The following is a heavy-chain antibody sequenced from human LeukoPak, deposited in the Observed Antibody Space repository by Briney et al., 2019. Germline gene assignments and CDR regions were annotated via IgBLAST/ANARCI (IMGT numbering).Heavy chain of an antibody. CDR2: NYYSGST. Sequence: SETLSLTCTVSGGSISSSSYYWDWIRQPPGKGLEWIGSNYYSGSTYYNPSLKSRVTISVDPSKNQFSLKLSSVTAADTAVYYCARLRTGYWSRYPQYNWFVPWGQGTVVTVSS. CDR1: GGSISSSSYY. CDR3: ARLRTGYWSRYPQYNWFVP. J-gene: IGHJ5*02. V-gene: IGHV4-39*01. D-gene: IGHD3-3*01.